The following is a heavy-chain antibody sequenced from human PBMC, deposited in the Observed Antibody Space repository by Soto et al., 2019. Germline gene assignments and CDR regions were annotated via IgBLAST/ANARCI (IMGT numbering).Heavy chain of an antibody. CDR2: IYYSGST. CDR3: ARETSAKKGVTAIL. V-gene: IGHV4-39*02. Sequence: QLQLQESGPGLVKPSETLSLTCTVSGGSISSSSYYWGWIRQPPGKGLEWIGSIYYSGSTYYNPSLKSRVTISVDTSKNQFSLKLSSVTAADTAVYYCARETSAKKGVTAILWGQGTLVTVSS. D-gene: IGHD2-21*02. CDR1: GGSISSSSYY. J-gene: IGHJ4*02.